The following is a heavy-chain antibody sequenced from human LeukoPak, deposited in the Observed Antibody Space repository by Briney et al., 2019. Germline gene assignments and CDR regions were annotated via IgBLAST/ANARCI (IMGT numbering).Heavy chain of an antibody. Sequence: SSETLSLTCTVSGGSISSSSYYWGWIRQPPGKGLEWIGCIYYSGSTYYNPSLKSRVTISVDTSKNQFSLKLSSVTAADTAVYYCARLDWGIAAQTSYYYYMDVWGKGTTVTVSS. CDR1: GGSISSSSYY. CDR2: IYYSGST. CDR3: ARLDWGIAAQTSYYYYMDV. V-gene: IGHV4-39*01. D-gene: IGHD6-13*01. J-gene: IGHJ6*03.